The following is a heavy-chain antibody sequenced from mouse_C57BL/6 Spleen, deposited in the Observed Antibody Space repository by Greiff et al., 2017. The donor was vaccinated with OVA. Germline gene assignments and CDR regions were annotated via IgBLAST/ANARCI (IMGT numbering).Heavy chain of an antibody. CDR3: ARRCGNFAWFAY. CDR2: IDPSDSYT. Sequence: QVQLQQPGAELVMPGASVKLSCKASGYTFTSYWMHWVKQRPGQGLEWIGEIDPSDSYTNYNQKFKGKSTLTVDKSSSTAYMQLSSLTSEDSAVYYCARRCGNFAWFAYWGQGTLVTVSA. D-gene: IGHD2-1*01. CDR1: GYTFTSYW. J-gene: IGHJ3*01. V-gene: IGHV1-69*01.